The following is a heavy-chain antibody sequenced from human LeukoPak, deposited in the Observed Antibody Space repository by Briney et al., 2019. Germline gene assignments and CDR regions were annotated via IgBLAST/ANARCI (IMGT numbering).Heavy chain of an antibody. Sequence: PSETLSLTCTVSGGSISSYYWSWIRQPPGKGLEWIGYIYYSGSTNYNPSLKSRVTISVDTSKNQFSLRLSSVTAADTAVYYCARASELSYYYDSSGYSLDAFDIWGQGTMVTVSS. J-gene: IGHJ3*02. CDR1: GGSISSYY. V-gene: IGHV4-59*01. CDR3: ARASELSYYYDSSGYSLDAFDI. D-gene: IGHD3-22*01. CDR2: IYYSGST.